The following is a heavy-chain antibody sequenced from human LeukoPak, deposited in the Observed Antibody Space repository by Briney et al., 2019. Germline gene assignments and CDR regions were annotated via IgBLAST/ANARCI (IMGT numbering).Heavy chain of an antibody. D-gene: IGHD3-22*01. V-gene: IGHV4-39*01. CDR2: IYYSGST. J-gene: IGHJ4*02. CDR3: ARLETYDSTLDY. CDR1: GDSITTSSYY. Sequence: SETLSLTCTVSGDSITTSSYYWGWIRQPPGKGLEWIGNIYYSGSTYYNPSLKSRVTISVDTSKDQFSLWLSSVTAADTAVYYCARLETYDSTLDYWGQGTLVTVSS.